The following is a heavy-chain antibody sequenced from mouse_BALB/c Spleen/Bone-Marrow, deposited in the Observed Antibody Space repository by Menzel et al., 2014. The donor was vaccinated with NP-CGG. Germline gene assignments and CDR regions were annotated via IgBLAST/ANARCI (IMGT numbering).Heavy chain of an antibody. CDR1: GYTFTNYW. CDR2: INPTNGRS. D-gene: IGHD1-1*01. Sequence: QVRLQQSGAELVKPGASVKLSCEASGYTFTNYWMHWVNRRPGQGLEWIGEINPTNGRSNYNEKFKSKATLTVDKSSSTAYMQLSSLTSEDSAVYYCARRGDYYGAMDYWGQGTSVTVSS. V-gene: IGHV1S81*02. CDR3: ARRGDYYGAMDY. J-gene: IGHJ4*01.